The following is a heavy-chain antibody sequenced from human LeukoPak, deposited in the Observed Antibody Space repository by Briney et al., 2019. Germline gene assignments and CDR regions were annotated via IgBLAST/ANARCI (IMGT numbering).Heavy chain of an antibody. V-gene: IGHV3-30*02. CDR1: GFTFSSYG. CDR2: IRYDGSNK. CDR3: ARDDLYLRYGMDV. J-gene: IGHJ6*02. D-gene: IGHD3-16*01. Sequence: GGSLRLSCAASGFTFSSYGMHWVRQAPGKGLEWVAFIRYDGSNKFYADSVKGRFTISRDNAKNSLYLQMNSLRAEDTAVYYCARDDLYLRYGMDVWGQGTTVTVSS.